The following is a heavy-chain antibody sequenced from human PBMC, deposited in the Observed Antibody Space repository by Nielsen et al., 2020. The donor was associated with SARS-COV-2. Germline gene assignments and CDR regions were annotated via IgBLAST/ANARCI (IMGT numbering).Heavy chain of an antibody. CDR3: ARGDLVVVPSPILGLGPFFYYFYLDV. Sequence: SETLSLTCTVRGGSISRGDYFWSWLRQHPGKGLEWIGYISKSGSTHYSPSLKSRVTLSMDKSKRQFSLRLTSVSAADTAVYFCARGDLVVVPSPILGLGPFFYYFYLDVWAKGPRSSSP. D-gene: IGHD2-2*01. CDR2: ISKSGST. V-gene: IGHV4-61*08. J-gene: IGHJ6*03. CDR1: GGSISRGDYF.